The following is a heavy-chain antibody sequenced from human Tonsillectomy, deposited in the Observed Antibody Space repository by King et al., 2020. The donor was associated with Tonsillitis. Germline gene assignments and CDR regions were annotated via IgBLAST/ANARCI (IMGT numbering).Heavy chain of an antibody. CDR2: TYFRSKWYN. CDR3: ARDKGQLVPPYYYYYGMDV. J-gene: IGHJ6*02. V-gene: IGHV6-1*01. D-gene: IGHD6-6*01. CDR1: GDSVSSNSAA. Sequence: VQLQQSGPGLVKPSPTLSLTCAISGDSVSSNSAAWSWIRQSPSRGLEWLGRTYFRSKWYNDYAISVKSRITINPDTSKNQFSLQLNSVTPEDTAVYYCARDKGQLVPPYYYYYGMDVWGQGTTVTVSS.